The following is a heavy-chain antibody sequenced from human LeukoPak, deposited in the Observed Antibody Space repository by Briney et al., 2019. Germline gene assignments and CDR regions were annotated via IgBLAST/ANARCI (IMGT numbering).Heavy chain of an antibody. J-gene: IGHJ4*02. D-gene: IGHD3-3*01. CDR1: PFIFSGHW. CDR3: AKTPRSGSPAFFDY. Sequence: GGSLRLSCEASPFIFSGHWLNWVRQAPGKGLEWVSAISGSGGSTYYADSVKGRFTISRDNSKNTLYLQMNSLRAEDTAVYYCAKTPRSGSPAFFDYWGQGTLVTVSS. V-gene: IGHV3-23*01. CDR2: ISGSGGST.